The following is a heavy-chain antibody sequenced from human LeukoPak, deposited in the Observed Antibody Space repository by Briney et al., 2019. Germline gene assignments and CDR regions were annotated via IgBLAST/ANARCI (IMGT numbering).Heavy chain of an antibody. CDR2: IYHSGST. D-gene: IGHD4-17*01. J-gene: IGHJ4*02. Sequence: SETLSLTCTVSGYSISSGYYWGWIRQPPGKGLEWIGSIYHSGSTYYNPSLKSRVTISVDTSKNQFSLKLSSVTAADTAVYYCARAYLGTYGDPTTFDYWGQGTLVTVSS. CDR3: ARAYLGTYGDPTTFDY. CDR1: GYSISSGYY. V-gene: IGHV4-38-2*02.